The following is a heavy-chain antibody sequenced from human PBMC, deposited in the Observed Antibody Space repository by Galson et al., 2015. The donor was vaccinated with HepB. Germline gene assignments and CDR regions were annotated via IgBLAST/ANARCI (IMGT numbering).Heavy chain of an antibody. CDR2: IIPILGIA. Sequence: SVKVSCKASGGTFSSYAISWVRQAPGQGLEWMGRIIPILGIANYAQKFQGRVTITADKSTSTAYMELSSLRSEDTAVYYCARDIKAATGRDYWGQGTLVTVSS. D-gene: IGHD1-14*01. CDR3: ARDIKAATGRDY. CDR1: GGTFSSYA. J-gene: IGHJ4*02. V-gene: IGHV1-69*04.